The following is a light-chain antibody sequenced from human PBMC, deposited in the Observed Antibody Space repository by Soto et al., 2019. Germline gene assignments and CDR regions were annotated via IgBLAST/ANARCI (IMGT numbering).Light chain of an antibody. CDR1: QNIGSF. J-gene: IGKJ1*01. CDR2: ATS. CDR3: QQGSTFPIT. Sequence: RASQNIGSFLNWYQQKPGEAPRLLVYATSKLQTGVPSRFNGSGSGTDFTLSISSLQPEDFATYYCQQGSTFPITFGLGTKVDI. V-gene: IGKV1-39*01.